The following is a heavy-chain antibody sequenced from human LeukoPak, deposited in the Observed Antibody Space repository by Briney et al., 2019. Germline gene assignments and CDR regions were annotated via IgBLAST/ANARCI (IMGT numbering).Heavy chain of an antibody. D-gene: IGHD5-18*01. Sequence: SETLSLTCAVYGGSFSGYYWSWIRQPPGKGLEWIGEINHSGSTNYNPSLKSRVTISVDTSKNQFSLKLSSVTAADTAVYYCARGDRWGATAMVDYWGQGTLVTVSS. CDR1: GGSFSGYY. CDR3: ARGDRWGATAMVDY. CDR2: INHSGST. J-gene: IGHJ4*02. V-gene: IGHV4-34*01.